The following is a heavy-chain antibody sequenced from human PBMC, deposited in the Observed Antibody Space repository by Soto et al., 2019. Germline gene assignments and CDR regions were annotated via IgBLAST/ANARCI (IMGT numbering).Heavy chain of an antibody. CDR2: IYYNGST. CDR1: GGSISSSSFH. J-gene: IGHJ5*02. CDR3: ARQRVVPATPTNWFDP. V-gene: IGHV4-39*01. Sequence: SETLSLTCTVSGGSISSSSFHWGWIRQPPGKGLEWIGSIYYNGSTYYNPSLKSRVTLSVDTSRNHFSLKLTSVTASDTALYYCARQRVVPATPTNWFDPWGQGTLVTVS. D-gene: IGHD2-15*01.